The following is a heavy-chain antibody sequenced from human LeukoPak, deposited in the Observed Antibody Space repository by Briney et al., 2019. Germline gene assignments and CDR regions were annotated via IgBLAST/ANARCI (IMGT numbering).Heavy chain of an antibody. V-gene: IGHV1-46*02. J-gene: IGHJ4*02. CDR3: ARAYYESSAYRHAVYFDY. D-gene: IGHD3-22*01. Sequence: ASVKVSGKASGYTFNSSYMLWVRQAPGQGLEWMGIINPSDDSTRYAQKFQGRVTMTKDTSTNTVYMHLSSLSSDDTAVYYCARAYYESSAYRHAVYFDYWGQGTLVTVSS. CDR2: INPSDDST. CDR1: GYTFNSSY.